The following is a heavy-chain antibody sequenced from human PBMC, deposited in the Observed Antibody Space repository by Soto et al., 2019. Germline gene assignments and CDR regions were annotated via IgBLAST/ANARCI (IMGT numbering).Heavy chain of an antibody. Sequence: ASVKVSCKASGGTFSRYCITWVRQAPGHGLEWIGRIIPIFGIASYAQKFQGRVTITADESTSTAYMELSSLRSDDTAVYYCAREDRDRETGLVPAAIDGMDVWGQGTTVTVSS. V-gene: IGHV1-69*13. CDR3: AREDRDRETGLVPAAIDGMDV. J-gene: IGHJ6*02. D-gene: IGHD2-2*01. CDR1: GGTFSRYC. CDR2: IIPIFGIA.